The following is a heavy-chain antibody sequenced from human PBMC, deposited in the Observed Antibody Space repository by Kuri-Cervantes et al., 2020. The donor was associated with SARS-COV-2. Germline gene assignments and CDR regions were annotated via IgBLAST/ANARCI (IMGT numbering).Heavy chain of an antibody. CDR3: ACLSSGYNDVFDF. Sequence: GSLRLSCAVSGDSISDSNNWWSWVRRPPGKGLEWIGEIYHSGSTNYSPSFKSRVTMSIDTSKNQFSLKLSSVTAADTAVYYCACLSSGYNDVFDFWGQGMLVTVSS. V-gene: IGHV4-4*02. J-gene: IGHJ4*02. D-gene: IGHD3-22*01. CDR2: IYHSGST. CDR1: GDSISDSNNW.